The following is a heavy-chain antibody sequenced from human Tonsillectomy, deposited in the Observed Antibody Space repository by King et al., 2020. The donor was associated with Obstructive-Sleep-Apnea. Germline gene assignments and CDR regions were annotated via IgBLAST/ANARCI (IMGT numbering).Heavy chain of an antibody. CDR1: GGSISSYY. CDR2: IYYSGST. Sequence: QLQESGPGLVKPSETLSLTCTVSGGSISSYYWSWIRQPPGKGLEWIGYIYYSGSTNYNPSLKSRVTISVDTSKNQFSLKLSSVTAADTAVYYCARGGAWGWSRNAYWGQGTLVTVSS. D-gene: IGHD7-27*01. V-gene: IGHV4-59*01. CDR3: ARGGAWGWSRNAY. J-gene: IGHJ4*02.